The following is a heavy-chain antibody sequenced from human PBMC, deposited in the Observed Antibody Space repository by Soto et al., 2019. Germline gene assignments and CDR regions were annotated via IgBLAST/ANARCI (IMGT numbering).Heavy chain of an antibody. V-gene: IGHV3-53*01. CDR2: IYSGGYT. J-gene: IGHJ4*02. Sequence: EVQLVESGGGLIQPGGSLRLSCAVSGFTVSNNYMSWVRQAPGKGLEGVSVIYSGGYTAYGDSVKGRFTISRDNSKNTLSLQMKTRRPAHPALFYCATPPGGGDYWGQGTLVTVSS. CDR3: ATPPGGGDY. D-gene: IGHD3-10*01. CDR1: GFTVSNNY.